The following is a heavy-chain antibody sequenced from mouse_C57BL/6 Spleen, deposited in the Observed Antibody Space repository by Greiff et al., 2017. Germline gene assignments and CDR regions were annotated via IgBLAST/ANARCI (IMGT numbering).Heavy chain of an antibody. CDR1: GYTFTSYW. CDR2: INPSNGGT. V-gene: IGHV1-53*01. J-gene: IGHJ2*01. D-gene: IGHD1-1*01. Sequence: QVQLQQPGTELVKPGASVKLSCKASGYTFTSYWMHWVKQRPGQGLEWIGNINPSNGGTNYNEKFKSKATLTVDKSSSTAYMQLSSLTSEDSAVYYCARKGGLYYYGSSYGGYFDYWGQGTTLTVSS. CDR3: ARKGGLYYYGSSYGGYFDY.